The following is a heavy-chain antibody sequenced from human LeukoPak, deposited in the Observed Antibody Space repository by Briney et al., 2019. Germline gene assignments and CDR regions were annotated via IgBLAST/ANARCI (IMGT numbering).Heavy chain of an antibody. Sequence: GESLKISCKGSGYSFASFWIGWVRQMLGKGLEWMGIIYPGDSNTKYSPSFQGQVTISADKSISTAYLQWSSLKASDTAMYYCARRASGSYSDYWGQGTLVTVSS. CDR2: IYPGDSNT. CDR1: GYSFASFW. CDR3: ARRASGSYSDY. V-gene: IGHV5-51*01. D-gene: IGHD1-26*01. J-gene: IGHJ4*02.